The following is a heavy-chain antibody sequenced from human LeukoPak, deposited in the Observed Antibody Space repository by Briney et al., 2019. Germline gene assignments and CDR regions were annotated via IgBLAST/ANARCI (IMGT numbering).Heavy chain of an antibody. J-gene: IGHJ4*02. CDR2: IYYSGST. CDR1: GGSISSSSYY. Sequence: PSETLSLTCTVSGGSISSSSYYWGWIRQPPGKGLEWIGSIYYSGSTYYNPSLKSRVTISVDTSKNQFSLKLSSVTAADTAVYYCARARVFDFDYWGQGTLVTVSS. CDR3: ARARVFDFDY. D-gene: IGHD2-8*01. V-gene: IGHV4-39*07.